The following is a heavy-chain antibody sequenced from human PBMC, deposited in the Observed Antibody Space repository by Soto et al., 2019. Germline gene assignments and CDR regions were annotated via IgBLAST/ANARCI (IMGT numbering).Heavy chain of an antibody. J-gene: IGHJ4*02. V-gene: IGHV4-4*08. Sequence: PSETLSLTCTVSGGSISSYHWSWIRQSPGKGLEWIGYTSNSAPTIYNPSLKSRVTISADTSKNQFSLRLSSVTAADTAVYFCAREGNLGRWIQPLDSWGQGTLVTVSS. CDR2: TSNSAPT. D-gene: IGHD2-2*03. CDR3: AREGNLGRWIQPLDS. CDR1: GGSISSYH.